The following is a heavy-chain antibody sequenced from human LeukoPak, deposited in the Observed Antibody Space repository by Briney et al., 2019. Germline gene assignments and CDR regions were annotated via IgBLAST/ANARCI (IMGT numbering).Heavy chain of an antibody. V-gene: IGHV4-59*01. CDR3: ARAIAAAGTDIYYYYYYMDV. Sequence: SETLSLTCAVYGGSFSGYYWSWIRQPPGKGLEWIGYIYYSGSTNYNPSLKSRVTISVDTSKNQFSLKLSSVTAADTAVYYCARAIAAAGTDIYYYYYYMDVWGKGTTVTVSS. CDR1: GGSFSGYY. J-gene: IGHJ6*03. D-gene: IGHD6-13*01. CDR2: IYYSGST.